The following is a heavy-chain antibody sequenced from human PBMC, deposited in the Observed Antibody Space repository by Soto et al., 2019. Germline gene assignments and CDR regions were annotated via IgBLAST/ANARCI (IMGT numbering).Heavy chain of an antibody. CDR2: IYPGVSDT. V-gene: IGHV5-51*01. D-gene: IGHD3-3*01. CDR1: GYSFTSYW. Sequence: PGESLKISCKGSGYSFTSYWIGWVRQMPGKGLEWMGIIYPGVSDTRYSTSLLGQVTISSDKSISTAYLLWCSMKASYTAMYYCSRLGTIFGVARTYYYYYGMDVWGQGTTVTVSS. J-gene: IGHJ6*02. CDR3: SRLGTIFGVARTYYYYYGMDV.